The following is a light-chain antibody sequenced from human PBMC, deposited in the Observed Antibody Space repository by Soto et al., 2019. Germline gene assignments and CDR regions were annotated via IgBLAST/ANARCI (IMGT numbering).Light chain of an antibody. J-gene: IGKJ2*01. Sequence: IVMTQSPATLSVSPGERATLSCRASQSVSSNLAWYQHKPGQAPRLLFYGASTRAAGIPARFSGGGSGTDFTXTISGLQSEDFAVYSCQQSNKWPYTXGXG. V-gene: IGKV3-15*01. CDR1: QSVSSN. CDR2: GAS. CDR3: QQSNKWPYT.